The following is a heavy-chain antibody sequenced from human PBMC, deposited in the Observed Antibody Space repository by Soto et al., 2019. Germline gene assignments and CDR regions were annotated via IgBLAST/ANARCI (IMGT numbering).Heavy chain of an antibody. J-gene: IGHJ6*02. D-gene: IGHD5-18*01. V-gene: IGHV1-2*02. CDR2: INPNSGGT. CDR3: ARQRGYSYGLAPLSYYYYYYGMDV. CDR1: GYTFTGYY. Sequence: GASVKVSCKASGYTFTGYYMHWVRQAPGQGLEWMGWINPNSGGTNYAQKFQGRVTMTRDTSISTAYMELSRLRSDDTAVYYCARQRGYSYGLAPLSYYYYYYGMDVWGQGTTVTVSS.